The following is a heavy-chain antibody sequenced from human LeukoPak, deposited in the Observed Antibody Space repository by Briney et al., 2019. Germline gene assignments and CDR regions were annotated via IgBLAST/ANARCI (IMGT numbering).Heavy chain of an antibody. Sequence: SETLSLTCGVYGDSFSGFYWTWVRQAPGKGLEWIGEISYSGIPRYNPSLNTRITITLGTSKNQISLTLNPVISADTSVYYCVRGNVKHYHSVADEYYYYMDVWGKGTAVIVSS. CDR1: GDSFSGFY. CDR2: ISYSGIP. CDR3: VRGNVKHYHSVADEYYYYMDV. V-gene: IGHV4-34*01. D-gene: IGHD6-19*01. J-gene: IGHJ6*03.